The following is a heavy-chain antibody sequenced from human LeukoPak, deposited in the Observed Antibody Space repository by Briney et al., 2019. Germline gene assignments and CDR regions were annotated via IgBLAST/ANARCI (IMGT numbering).Heavy chain of an antibody. V-gene: IGHV3-23*01. J-gene: IGHJ4*02. CDR2: LSGGGDSR. CDR1: GFAFSNYA. Sequence: PGGSLRLSCAASGFAFSNYAMSWVRQAPGKGLEWVSSLSGGGDSRYYADSVMGRFTISRVNSKNTLYLQMNSLRAEDTAVYYCARDRGYFDYWGQGTLVTVSS. CDR3: ARDRGYFDY.